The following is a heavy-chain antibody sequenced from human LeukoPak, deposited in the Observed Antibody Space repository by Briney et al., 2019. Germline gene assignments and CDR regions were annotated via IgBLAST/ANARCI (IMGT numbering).Heavy chain of an antibody. CDR3: AKRGYGGTKEPMDV. CDR2: IGHSDDI. V-gene: IGHV3-23*01. J-gene: IGHJ6*02. CDR1: GFTFSSYA. Sequence: GGSLRLSCAASGFTFSSYAMSWVRQAPGKAPEWVATIGHSDDIYYVDSVKGRFTISRDDSKNTLCVQMNSLRAEDTAVYYCAKRGYGGTKEPMDVWGQGTTVIVPS. D-gene: IGHD1-7*01.